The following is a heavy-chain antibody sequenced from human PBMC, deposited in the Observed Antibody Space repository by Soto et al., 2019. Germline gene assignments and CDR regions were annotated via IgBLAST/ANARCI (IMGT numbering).Heavy chain of an antibody. V-gene: IGHV1-3*01. CDR2: INAGNGNT. CDR3: ARGRNTNYYYYGMDV. CDR1: GYTFTSYA. Sequence: ASVKVSCKASGYTFTSYAMHWVRQAPGQRLEWMGWINAGNGNTKYSQKFQGRVTMTRDTSTSTVYMELSSLRSEDTAVYYCARGRNTNYYYYGMDVWGQGTTVTVSS. J-gene: IGHJ6*02.